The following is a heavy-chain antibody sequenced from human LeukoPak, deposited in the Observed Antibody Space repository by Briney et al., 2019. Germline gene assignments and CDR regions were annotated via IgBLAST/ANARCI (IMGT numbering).Heavy chain of an antibody. CDR2: IYTSGST. CDR3: ARGLLEWLSNWFDP. CDR1: GGSISSYY. Sequence: SETLSLTCTVSGGSISSYYWSWIRQPAGKGLEWMGRIYTSGSTNYNPSLKSRVTMSVDTSKNQFSLKLSSVTAADTAVYYCARGLLEWLSNWFDPWGQGTLVTVSS. V-gene: IGHV4-4*07. J-gene: IGHJ5*02. D-gene: IGHD3-3*01.